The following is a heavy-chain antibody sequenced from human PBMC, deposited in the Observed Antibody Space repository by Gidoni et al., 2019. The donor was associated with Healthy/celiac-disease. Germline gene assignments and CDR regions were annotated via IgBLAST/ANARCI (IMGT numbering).Heavy chain of an antibody. J-gene: IGHJ4*02. CDR2: IYYSGST. CDR1: GGSISRYS. CDR3: ASGAERDPDYYDSSGYYGY. V-gene: IGHV4-59*01. D-gene: IGHD3-22*01. Sequence: QVQLQESGPGLVKPSETLSLTCTVSGGSISRYSWSWIRQPPGKGLEWIGYIYYSGSTNYNPSLKSRVTISVDTSKNQFSLKLSSVTAADTAVYYCASGAERDPDYYDSSGYYGYWGQGTLVTVSS.